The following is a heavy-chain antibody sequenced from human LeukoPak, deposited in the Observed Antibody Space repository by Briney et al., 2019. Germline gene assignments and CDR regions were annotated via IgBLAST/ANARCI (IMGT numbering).Heavy chain of an antibody. CDR1: GGTFSSYA. J-gene: IGHJ2*01. V-gene: IGHV1-69*05. D-gene: IGHD2-8*01. CDR3: AREGYCTNGVCLGEFFDL. CDR2: IIPIFGTA. Sequence: SVTVSCKASGGTFSSYAISWVRQAPGQGLEWVGGIIPIFGTANYAQKFQGRVTITTDESTSTAYMELSSLRSEDTAVYYWAREGYCTNGVCLGEFFDLWGRGTLVTVSS.